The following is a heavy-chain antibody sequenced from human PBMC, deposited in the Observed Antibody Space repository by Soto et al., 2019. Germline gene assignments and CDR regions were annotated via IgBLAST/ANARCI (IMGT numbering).Heavy chain of an antibody. Sequence: KPSETLSLTCTVSGGSISSSSYYWGCIRQPPGKGLEWIGSIYYSGSTYYNPSLKSRVTISVDTSKNQFSLKLSSVTAADTAVYYCARRITIFGVARGSAYYYGMDVWGQGTTVTVSS. CDR2: IYYSGST. D-gene: IGHD3-3*01. CDR3: ARRITIFGVARGSAYYYGMDV. J-gene: IGHJ6*02. CDR1: GGSISSSSYY. V-gene: IGHV4-39*01.